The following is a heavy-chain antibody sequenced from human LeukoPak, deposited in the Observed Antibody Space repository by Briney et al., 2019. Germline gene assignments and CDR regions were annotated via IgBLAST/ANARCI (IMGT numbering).Heavy chain of an antibody. V-gene: IGHV3-23*01. D-gene: IGHD5-18*01. CDR1: GFTFSSYA. J-gene: IGHJ3*02. Sequence: GGSLRLSCAASGFTFSSYAMSWVRQAPGKGLEWVSAISGSGSSTYYADSVKGRFTISKDNSKNTLYLQMNSLRAEDTAVYYCAKSRGYSYGWNYAFDIWGQGTVVTVSS. CDR2: ISGSGSST. CDR3: AKSRGYSYGWNYAFDI.